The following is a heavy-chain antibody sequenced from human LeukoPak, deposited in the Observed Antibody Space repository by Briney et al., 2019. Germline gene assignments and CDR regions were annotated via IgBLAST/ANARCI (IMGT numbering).Heavy chain of an antibody. J-gene: IGHJ5*02. D-gene: IGHD2-2*01. CDR2: IYPGASDT. CDR3: ARLALGCSSTSCYHFPSDNWFDP. Sequence: GESLKISCKGSGYSFTSYWIGWVRQMPGKGLEWMGIIYPGASDTRYSPSFQGQVTISADKSISTAYLQWSSLKASDTAMYYCARLALGCSSTSCYHFPSDNWFDPWGQGTLVTVSS. V-gene: IGHV5-51*01. CDR1: GYSFTSYW.